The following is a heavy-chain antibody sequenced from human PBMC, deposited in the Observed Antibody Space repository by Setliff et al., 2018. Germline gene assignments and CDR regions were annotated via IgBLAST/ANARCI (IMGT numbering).Heavy chain of an antibody. Sequence: LRLSCAASGFTFSSYAMHWARQAPGKGLEWVAVISYDGVNKYYTDSVKGRFTISRDNAKNSLYLQMNGLRAEDTAVYYCARDPAYGAFDIWGQGTMVTVSS. J-gene: IGHJ3*02. CDR2: ISYDGVNK. D-gene: IGHD3-16*01. CDR1: GFTFSSYA. V-gene: IGHV3-30*07. CDR3: ARDPAYGAFDI.